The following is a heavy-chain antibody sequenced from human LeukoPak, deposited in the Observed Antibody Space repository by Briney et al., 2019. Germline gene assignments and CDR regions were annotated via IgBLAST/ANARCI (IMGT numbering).Heavy chain of an antibody. Sequence: SETLSLTCTASGGSISTNNYHWGWIRQAPGKGLEWIGSIYFGGSVNYNPSLKSRVTISMDTSKNQFYLNLSFVTAADTALYYCARGGIISRIVRGGFDSWGQGTLVAVPS. CDR3: ARGGIISRIVRGGFDS. D-gene: IGHD3-10*02. J-gene: IGHJ5*01. V-gene: IGHV4-39*01. CDR2: IYFGGSV. CDR1: GGSISTNNYH.